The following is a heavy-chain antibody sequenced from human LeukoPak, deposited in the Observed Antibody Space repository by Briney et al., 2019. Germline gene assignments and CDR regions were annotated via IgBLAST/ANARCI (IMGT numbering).Heavy chain of an antibody. J-gene: IGHJ4*02. D-gene: IGHD3-22*01. CDR3: VSGSYYLGLAS. V-gene: IGHV6-1*01. CDR1: GASGSIRSTA. CDR2: TCFSYKWCT. Sequence: SHSLTLSCTFTGASGSIRSTAYNWSRHSQPPGNELLGITCFSYKWCTYYALSVTSRITISIDTSKNQFSLHLNSVTPADTAVYYCVSGSYYLGLASWAQGTLVTVSS.